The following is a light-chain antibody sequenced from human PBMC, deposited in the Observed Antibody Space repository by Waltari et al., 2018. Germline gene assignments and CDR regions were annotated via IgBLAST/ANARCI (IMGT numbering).Light chain of an antibody. V-gene: IGLV2-14*01. J-gene: IGLJ1*01. CDR3: SSYTSSSSYV. CDR1: SSDVGGYNY. CDR2: DVS. Sequence: QSALTQPASVSGSPGQSITISCTGSSSDVGGYNYVSWYQQYPGKAPKLMIYDVSDRPSGVSNGFSGSKSGNTASLTISGLLADDEADYYCSSYTSSSSYVFGTGTKVTVL.